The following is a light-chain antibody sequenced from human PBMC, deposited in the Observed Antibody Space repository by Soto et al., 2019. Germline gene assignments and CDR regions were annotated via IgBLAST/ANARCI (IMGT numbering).Light chain of an antibody. V-gene: IGLV2-23*01. J-gene: IGLJ1*01. Sequence: QSALTQPASVSGSPGQSISISCTGTSSDVGNYYFVSWYQQHPGKAPKLMIFEDSKRPSGVSNRFSGSKSGNTASLTISGLRTEDEADYYCCSYAGGRTYVFGTGTKVTVL. CDR1: SSDVGNYYF. CDR2: EDS. CDR3: CSYAGGRTYV.